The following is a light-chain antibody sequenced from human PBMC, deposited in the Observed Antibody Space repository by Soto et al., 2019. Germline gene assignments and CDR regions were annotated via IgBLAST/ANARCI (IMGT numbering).Light chain of an antibody. Sequence: DLVMTQSPLSLPVTPGEPASISSRSSQSLLHSNGYNYLDWYLQKPGQSPQLLIYLGSNRASGVPDRFSGSGAGTDCTRRISSVEAEDGGVYYCMQALQTPRTFGQGTKLEIK. CDR2: LGS. V-gene: IGKV2-28*01. CDR3: MQALQTPRT. J-gene: IGKJ2*01. CDR1: QSLLHSNGYNY.